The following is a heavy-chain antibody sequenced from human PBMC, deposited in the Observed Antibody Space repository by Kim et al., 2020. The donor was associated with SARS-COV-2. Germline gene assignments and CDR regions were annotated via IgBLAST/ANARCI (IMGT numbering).Heavy chain of an antibody. Sequence: SETLSLTCDVSGGSFSSGNWWTWVRQSPGKGLEWIGEIYHSGSINYNPFLKSRVTISVDKSRNQFFLRLSSVTAADTAVYFCARAKSYYNYGMDVWGQGTTVTVAS. D-gene: IGHD5-12*01. CDR2: IYHSGSI. CDR3: ARAKSYYNYGMDV. CDR1: GGSFSSGNW. V-gene: IGHV4-4*02. J-gene: IGHJ6*02.